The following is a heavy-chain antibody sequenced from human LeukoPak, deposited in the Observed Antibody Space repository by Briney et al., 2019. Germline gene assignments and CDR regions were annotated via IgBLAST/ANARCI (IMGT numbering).Heavy chain of an antibody. CDR2: ISWNSGSI. Sequence: GGSLRLSCAASGFTFDDYAMHWVRQAPGKGLEWVSGISWNSGSIGYADSVKGRFTISRDNAKNSLYLQMNSLRAEDTALYYCAKDMDIVVVPAAIDYWGQGTLVTVSS. CDR3: AKDMDIVVVPAAIDY. J-gene: IGHJ4*02. V-gene: IGHV3-9*01. CDR1: GFTFDDYA. D-gene: IGHD2-2*03.